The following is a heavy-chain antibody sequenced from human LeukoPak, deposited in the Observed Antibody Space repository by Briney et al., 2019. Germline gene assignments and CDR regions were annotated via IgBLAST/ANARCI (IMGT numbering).Heavy chain of an antibody. D-gene: IGHD1-26*01. CDR1: GFTFTSFS. Sequence: GGSLRLSCAASGFTFTSFSTIWVRQAPGKGLEWVSSISISSSYIYYADSVKGRFTISRDNAKNSLYLQMNSLRAEDTAVYYCARECGGSYHPFDHWGRGTLVTVSS. CDR2: ISISSSYI. CDR3: ARECGGSYHPFDH. J-gene: IGHJ4*02. V-gene: IGHV3-21*01.